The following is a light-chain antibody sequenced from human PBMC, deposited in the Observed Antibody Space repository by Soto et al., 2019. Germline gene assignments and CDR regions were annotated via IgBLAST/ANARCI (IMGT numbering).Light chain of an antibody. CDR2: DAS. V-gene: IGKV1-5*01. CDR3: QQYNRYSWA. Sequence: DIQMTQSPSTLSASIGDRVTISCRASQRISSWLAWYQQKPGKAPKLLIYDASSLESGVPSRFSGSGSGTDFTLTISSLQPDDFAAYYCQQYNRYSWAFGQGTKVEIK. J-gene: IGKJ1*01. CDR1: QRISSW.